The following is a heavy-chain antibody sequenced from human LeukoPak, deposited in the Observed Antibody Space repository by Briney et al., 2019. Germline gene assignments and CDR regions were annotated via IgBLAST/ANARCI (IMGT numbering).Heavy chain of an antibody. CDR1: GGTFSSYA. CDR3: ARQSSHYYYDSSGYAFDI. CDR2: IIPIFGTA. J-gene: IGHJ3*02. D-gene: IGHD3-22*01. Sequence: SVKVSCKASGGTFSSYAISWVRQTPGQGLEWMGRIIPIFGTANYAQKFQGRVTITTDESTSTAYMELSSLRSEDTAVYYCARQSSHYYYDSSGYAFDIWGQGTMVTVSS. V-gene: IGHV1-69*05.